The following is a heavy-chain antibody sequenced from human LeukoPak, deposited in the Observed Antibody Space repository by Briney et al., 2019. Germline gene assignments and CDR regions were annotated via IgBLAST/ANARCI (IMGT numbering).Heavy chain of an antibody. V-gene: IGHV4-34*01. CDR1: GGSFSGYY. J-gene: IGHJ4*02. CDR3: ARDLGSGWFRRGIDY. Sequence: PSETLSLTCAVYGGSFSGYYWSWIRQPPGKGLEWIRDINHSGSTNYNPSLKSRVTISVDTSKNQFSLKLSSVTAADTAVYYCARDLGSGWFRRGIDYWGQGTLVTVSS. CDR2: INHSGST. D-gene: IGHD6-19*01.